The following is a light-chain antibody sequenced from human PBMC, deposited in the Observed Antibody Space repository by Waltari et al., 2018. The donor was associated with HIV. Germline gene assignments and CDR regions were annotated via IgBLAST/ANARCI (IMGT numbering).Light chain of an antibody. CDR1: NSNIGSNS. V-gene: IGLV1-51*01. Sequence: QSAVTQPPSVSAAPGQSVTISCSGSNSNIGSNSVSWYQHLPGAAPKLLVYGNHGPPSALRDRFSGSKSGTTATLVISGLQAGDEADYYCGAWDNRLGSWVFGGGTKLTVL. J-gene: IGLJ3*02. CDR2: GNH. CDR3: GAWDNRLGSWV.